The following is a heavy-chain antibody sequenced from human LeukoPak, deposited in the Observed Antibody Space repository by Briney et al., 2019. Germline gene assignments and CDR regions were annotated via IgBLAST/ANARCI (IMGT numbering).Heavy chain of an antibody. D-gene: IGHD3-10*01. V-gene: IGHV3-21*01. CDR3: AKGRTYYGSGSYAFHD. CDR1: GFTFSSYS. J-gene: IGHJ4*02. Sequence: PGGSLRLSCAASGFTFSSYSMNWVRQAPGKGLEWVSSISSSSSYIYYADSVKGRFTISRDNAKNSLYLQMNSLRAEDTAVYYCAKGRTYYGSGSYAFHDWGQGTLVTVSS. CDR2: ISSSSSYI.